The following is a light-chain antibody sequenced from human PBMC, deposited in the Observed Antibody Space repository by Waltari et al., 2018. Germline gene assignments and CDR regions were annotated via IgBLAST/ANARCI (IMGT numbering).Light chain of an antibody. V-gene: IGLV1-40*01. CDR3: QSCDSGLNAFYV. Sequence: QSVPTQPPSVSRPPAQSVTTSCSCSRTNLGAGYDAHCSQHLPRTAPKLLIYGNSNRPSGVPDRFSAAKSGTSASLVITGLQAEDEADYYCQSCDSGLNAFYVFGTGTKVTVL. CDR1: RTNLGAGYD. CDR2: GNS. J-gene: IGLJ1*01.